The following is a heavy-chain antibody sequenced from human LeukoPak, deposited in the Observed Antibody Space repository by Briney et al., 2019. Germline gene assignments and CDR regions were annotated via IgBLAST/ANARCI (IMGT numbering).Heavy chain of an antibody. J-gene: IGHJ4*02. CDR2: IRSKRYGGTT. CDR1: GFTFGNYA. Sequence: GGSLRLSCTASGFTFGNYAMSWFRQAPGRGLEWVGFIRSKRYGGTTEYAASVKGRLTISRDDSKSIAYLQMNSLRTEDTAVYYCTTNWYHVDYWGQGTLVTVSS. CDR3: TTNWYHVDY. D-gene: IGHD6-13*01. V-gene: IGHV3-49*03.